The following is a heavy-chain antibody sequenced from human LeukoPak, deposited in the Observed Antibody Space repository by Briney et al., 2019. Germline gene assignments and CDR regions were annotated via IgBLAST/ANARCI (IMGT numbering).Heavy chain of an antibody. D-gene: IGHD6-19*01. CDR1: GFTFSSYA. Sequence: GSLRLSCAASGFTFSSYAMSWVRQAPGKGLQWVSAISGSGGSTHYADSVKGRFTVSRDNSRNTLYLQMNSLRAEDTAVYYCAKELNTSGQWLLLYYFDYWGQGTLVTVSS. V-gene: IGHV3-23*01. CDR2: ISGSGGST. CDR3: AKELNTSGQWLLLYYFDY. J-gene: IGHJ4*02.